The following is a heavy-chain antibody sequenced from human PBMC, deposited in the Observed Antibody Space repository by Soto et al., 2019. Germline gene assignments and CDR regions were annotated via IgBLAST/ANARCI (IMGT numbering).Heavy chain of an antibody. V-gene: IGHV1-69*13. Sequence: SVKVSCKASGGTFSSYAISWVRQAPGQGLEWMGGIIPIFGTANYAQKFQGRVTITADESTSTAYMELSSLRSEDTAVYYCAMSQLYYYGSGSYGFDPWGQGTLVTVSS. D-gene: IGHD3-10*01. CDR1: GGTFSSYA. CDR3: AMSQLYYYGSGSYGFDP. J-gene: IGHJ5*02. CDR2: IIPIFGTA.